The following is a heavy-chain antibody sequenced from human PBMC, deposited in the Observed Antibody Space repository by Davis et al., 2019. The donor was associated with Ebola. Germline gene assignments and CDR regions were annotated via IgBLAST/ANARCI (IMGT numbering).Heavy chain of an antibody. CDR2: ISSSGSTI. CDR3: ARGLRSSSGWFYYYYHGMDV. J-gene: IGHJ6*02. CDR1: GFTFSDYY. Sequence: GESLKISCAASGFTFSDYYMSWIRQAPGKGLEWVSYISSSGSTIYYADSVKGRFTISRDNAKKSLYLQMKSLRAEDTAVYYCARGLRSSSGWFYYYYHGMDVWGQGTTVTVSS. V-gene: IGHV3-11*01. D-gene: IGHD6-19*01.